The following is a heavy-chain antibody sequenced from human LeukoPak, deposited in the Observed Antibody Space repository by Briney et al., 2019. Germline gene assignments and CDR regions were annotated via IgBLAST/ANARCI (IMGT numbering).Heavy chain of an antibody. Sequence: ASVKVSCKASGYTFTSYGISWVRQAPGQGLEWMGWISAYNGNTNYAQKLQGRVTMTTDTSTSTAYMELRSLRSDDTAVYYCARQRSIAQPAAYNYFDYWGQGTLVTVSS. D-gene: IGHD2-2*01. J-gene: IGHJ4*02. CDR2: ISAYNGNT. CDR1: GYTFTSYG. V-gene: IGHV1-18*01. CDR3: ARQRSIAQPAAYNYFDY.